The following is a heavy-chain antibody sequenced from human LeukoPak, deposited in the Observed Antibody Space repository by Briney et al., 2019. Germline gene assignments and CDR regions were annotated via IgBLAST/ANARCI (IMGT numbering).Heavy chain of an antibody. V-gene: IGHV4-39*01. CDR3: ARRVDTAMVNFLNYWYFDL. CDR2: IYYSGST. Sequence: PSETLSLTCTVSGGSISSSSYYWGWIRQPPGKGLEWIGSIYYSGSTYYNPSLKSRVTISVDTSKNQFSLKLSSVTAADTAVYYCARRVDTAMVNFLNYWYFDLWGRGTLVTVSS. CDR1: GGSISSSSYY. J-gene: IGHJ2*01. D-gene: IGHD5-18*01.